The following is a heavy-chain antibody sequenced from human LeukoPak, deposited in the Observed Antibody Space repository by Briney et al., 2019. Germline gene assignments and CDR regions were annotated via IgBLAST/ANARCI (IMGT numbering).Heavy chain of an antibody. CDR2: IRYDGSNK. D-gene: IGHD4-17*01. CDR1: GFTFSGYG. CDR3: AKGTHDYGDYGYYFDY. J-gene: IGHJ4*02. V-gene: IGHV3-30*02. Sequence: PGRSLRLSCAASGFTFSGYGMHWVRQAPGKGLQWGAFIRYDGSNKYYADSVKGRFTISRDNSKNTLYLQMNSLRPEDTAVYYCAKGTHDYGDYGYYFDYWGQGTLVTVSS.